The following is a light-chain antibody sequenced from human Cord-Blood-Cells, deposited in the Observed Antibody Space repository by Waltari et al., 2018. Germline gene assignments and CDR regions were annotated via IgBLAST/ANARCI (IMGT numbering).Light chain of an antibody. J-gene: IGLJ2*01. CDR1: SSNIGSNY. Sequence: QSVLTQPPSASGTPGQRVTISCSGSSSNIGSNYVYWYQQLPGTAPKLLIYRNNQRPSGVPDRFSGSKSGTSAARAISGLRSEDEADYYCAAWDDSLSALFGGGTKLTV. CDR2: RNN. CDR3: AAWDDSLSAL. V-gene: IGLV1-47*01.